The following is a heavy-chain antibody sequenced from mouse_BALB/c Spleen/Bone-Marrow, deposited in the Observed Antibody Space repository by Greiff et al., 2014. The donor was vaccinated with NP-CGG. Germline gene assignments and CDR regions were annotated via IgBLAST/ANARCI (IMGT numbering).Heavy chain of an antibody. J-gene: IGHJ4*01. CDR2: INDGGSYT. Sequence: DVQLQESGGGLVKPGGSLKLSCAASGFTFSDYYMYWVRQTPEKRLEWVATINDGGSYTYYPDSVKGRFTISRDIAKNNLYLQMSSLKSGDTAMYYCARDRGVQGYAMDYWGQGTSVTVSS. CDR1: GFTFSDYY. D-gene: IGHD5-1*01. V-gene: IGHV5-4*02. CDR3: ARDRGVQGYAMDY.